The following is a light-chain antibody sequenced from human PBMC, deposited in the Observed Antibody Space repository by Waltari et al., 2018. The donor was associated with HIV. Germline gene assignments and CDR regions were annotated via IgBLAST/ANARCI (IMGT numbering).Light chain of an antibody. Sequence: QSVLTQPPSVSAAPGQKVTIPCPGSSPNIGNNYVSWYQPLPGTAPKLLIYDNNKRPSGIPDRFSGSKSGTSATLGITGLQTGDEADYYCGTWDSSLSAGQVFGGGTKLTVL. J-gene: IGLJ2*01. V-gene: IGLV1-51*01. CDR1: SPNIGNNY. CDR2: DNN. CDR3: GTWDSSLSAGQV.